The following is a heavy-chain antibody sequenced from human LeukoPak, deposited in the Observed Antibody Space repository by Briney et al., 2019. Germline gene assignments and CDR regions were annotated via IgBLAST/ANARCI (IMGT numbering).Heavy chain of an antibody. D-gene: IGHD6-13*01. Sequence: SETLSLTCTVSGGSITTDNYYWDWIRQSPGRGLEWIGSLYYGGSTYYNPSLKSRLTISVDTSKNQFSLQLRSVTAADTAVYYCARLTGYSSSWYGPTWGQGTLVTVSS. CDR3: ARLTGYSSSWYGPT. CDR2: LYYGGST. V-gene: IGHV4-39*01. J-gene: IGHJ5*02. CDR1: GGSITTDNYY.